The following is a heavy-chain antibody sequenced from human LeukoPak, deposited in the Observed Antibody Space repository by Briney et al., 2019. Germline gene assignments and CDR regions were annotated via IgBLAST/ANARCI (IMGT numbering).Heavy chain of an antibody. V-gene: IGHV3-73*01. CDR1: GFTFSGSA. Sequence: PGGSLRLSCAASGFTFSGSAMHWVHQASGKGLEWVGRIRSKANSYATAYAASVKGRFTISRDDSKNTAYLQMNSLKTEDTAVYYCTRHWDTAMGDGYDYWGQGTLVTVSS. CDR2: IRSKANSYAT. D-gene: IGHD5-18*01. J-gene: IGHJ4*02. CDR3: TRHWDTAMGDGYDY.